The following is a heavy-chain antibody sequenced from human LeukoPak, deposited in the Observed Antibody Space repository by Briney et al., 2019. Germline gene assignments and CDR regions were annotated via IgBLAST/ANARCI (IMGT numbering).Heavy chain of an antibody. J-gene: IGHJ4*02. CDR3: ARASGSYYIDY. CDR2: IYYSGST. V-gene: IGHV4-59*12. CDR1: GGSISGYY. D-gene: IGHD3-10*01. Sequence: SETLSLTCTVSGGSISGYYWSWIRQPPGKGLEWIGYIYYSGSTNYNSSLKSRVTISLDTSKNQFSLKLSSVTAADTAVYYCARASGSYYIDYWGQGTLVTVSS.